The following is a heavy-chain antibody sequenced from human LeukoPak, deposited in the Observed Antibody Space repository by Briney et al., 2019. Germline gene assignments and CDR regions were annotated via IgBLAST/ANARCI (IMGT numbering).Heavy chain of an antibody. Sequence: SETLSLTCTVSGGSISSSSNYWGWIRQPPGKGLEWIGSMYYSGSSYYNPSLKSRVTISGDTSKNQFSLKLTSVTAADTAVYDCARGGSRLTTAGDLDYWGQGALVTVSS. J-gene: IGHJ4*02. V-gene: IGHV4-39*01. CDR1: GGSISSSSNY. D-gene: IGHD3-16*01. CDR3: ARGGSRLTTAGDLDY. CDR2: MYYSGSS.